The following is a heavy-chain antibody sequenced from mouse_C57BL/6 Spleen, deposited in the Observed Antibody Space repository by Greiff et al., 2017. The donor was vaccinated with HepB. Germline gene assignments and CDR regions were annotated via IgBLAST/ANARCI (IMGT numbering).Heavy chain of an antibody. CDR2: IHPNSGST. J-gene: IGHJ4*01. CDR1: GYTFTSYW. V-gene: IGHV1-64*01. D-gene: IGHD3-2*02. Sequence: QVQLQQPGAELVKPGASVKLSCKASGYTFTSYWMHWVKQRPGQGLEWIGMIHPNSGSTNYNEKFKSKATMTVDKSSSPAYMQLSSLTSEDSAVYYCARRAQATCYAMDYWGQGTSVTVSS. CDR3: ARRAQATCYAMDY.